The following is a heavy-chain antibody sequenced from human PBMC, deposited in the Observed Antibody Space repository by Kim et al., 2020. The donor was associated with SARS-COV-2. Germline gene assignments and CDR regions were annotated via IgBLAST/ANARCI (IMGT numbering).Heavy chain of an antibody. J-gene: IGHJ5*02. D-gene: IGHD6-19*01. CDR2: ISGSTSYI. CDR1: GFTFSSYS. V-gene: IGHV3-21*01. CDR3: AKVGSYNSGWTYNWFDP. Sequence: GGSLRLSCAASGFTFSSYSMNWVRQAPGKGLEWVSSISGSTSYISYADSVKGRFTISRDNARNSLYLQMNSLRAEDTAVYYCAKVGSYNSGWTYNWFDPWGQGTLVTVSS.